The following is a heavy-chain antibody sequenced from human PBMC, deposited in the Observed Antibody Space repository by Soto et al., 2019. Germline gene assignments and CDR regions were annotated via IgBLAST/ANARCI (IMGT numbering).Heavy chain of an antibody. CDR2: FIPLFFTA. D-gene: IGHD2-15*01. CDR3: QLRSVHFDDGGFPSFYYGLDV. Sequence: VQLVQSGAEVKKPGSSVKVSCEASGGNFSNYTISWVRQAPGHGLEWMGGFIPLFFTASYSQTFQGRVTITADRSTSSVYMELSSLRYEDTGVYYCQLRSVHFDDGGFPSFYYGLDVWGQGTTVTVS. CDR1: GGNFSNYT. J-gene: IGHJ6*02. V-gene: IGHV1-69*06.